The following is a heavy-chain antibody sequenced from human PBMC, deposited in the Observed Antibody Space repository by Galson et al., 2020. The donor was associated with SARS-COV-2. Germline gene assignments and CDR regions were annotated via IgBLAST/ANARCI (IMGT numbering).Heavy chain of an antibody. J-gene: IGHJ3*01. CDR3: ARKSATYDY. CDR1: SGFLSSTSYY. Sequence: ASETLSLTCTVSSGFLSSTSYYWGWIRQPPGKGLEWIGSIYYNGNTFYNPSLNSRVTISVETSRNQFSLRLTSVTAADTAVYYCARKSATYDYWGQGTMVTVSS. V-gene: IGHV4-39*07. D-gene: IGHD5-12*01. CDR2: IYYNGNT.